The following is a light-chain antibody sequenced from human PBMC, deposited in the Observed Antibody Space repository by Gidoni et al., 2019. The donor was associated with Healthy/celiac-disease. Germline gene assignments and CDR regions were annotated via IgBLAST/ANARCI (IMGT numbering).Light chain of an antibody. CDR1: QSVSSN. CDR3: QQYNNWPLT. CDR2: GAS. V-gene: IGKV3-15*01. J-gene: IGKJ1*01. Sequence: EIVMTQSPATLSVSPGERATLSCRASQSVSSNLAWYQQNPGLAPRLLIYGASPRATGIPARFSGSVSGTEFTLTISSLQSEDFAVYYCQQYNNWPLTFGQGTKVEIK.